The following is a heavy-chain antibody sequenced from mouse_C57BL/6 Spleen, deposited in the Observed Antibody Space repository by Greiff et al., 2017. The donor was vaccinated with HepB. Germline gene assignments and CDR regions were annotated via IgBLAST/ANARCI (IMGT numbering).Heavy chain of an antibody. J-gene: IGHJ1*03. CDR2: INPSNGGT. V-gene: IGHV1-53*01. CDR3: AKLGRDYWYFDV. Sequence: VQLQQPGTELVKPGASVKLSCKASGYTFTSYWMHWVKQRPGQGLEWIGNINPSNGGTNYNEKFKSKATLTVDKSSSTADMQLSSLTSEDSAVYYCAKLGRDYWYFDVWGTGTTVTVSS. CDR1: GYTFTSYW. D-gene: IGHD4-1*01.